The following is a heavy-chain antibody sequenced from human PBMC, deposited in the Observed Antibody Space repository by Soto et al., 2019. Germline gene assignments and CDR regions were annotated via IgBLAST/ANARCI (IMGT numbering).Heavy chain of an antibody. CDR3: ARVAAPMGYAFDI. CDR1: GGSFSGYY. V-gene: IGHV4-34*01. Sequence: KPSETLSLTCAVYGGSFSGYYWSWIRQPPGKGLEWIGEINHSGSTNYNPSLKSRVTISVDTSKNQFSLKLSSVTAADTAVYYCARVAAPMGYAFDIWGQGTMVTVSS. CDR2: INHSGST. J-gene: IGHJ3*02. D-gene: IGHD3-16*01.